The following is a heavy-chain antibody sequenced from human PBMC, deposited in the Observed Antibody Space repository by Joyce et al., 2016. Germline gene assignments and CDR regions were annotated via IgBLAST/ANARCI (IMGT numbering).Heavy chain of an antibody. J-gene: IGHJ4*02. CDR2: ISYDGSIE. CDR3: AKAYSDSGGYPVDY. V-gene: IGHV3-30*18. CDR1: RFTFSTYG. Sequence: QVQLVESGGGVVQPGRSLRLSCAASRFTFSTYGMHWVRQAPGKGLECVTFISYDGSIEFYTDSVKGRFTISRDNSKNMLYLQMNSLRPEDTAVYYCAKAYSDSGGYPVDYWGQGILVTVSS. D-gene: IGHD3-22*01.